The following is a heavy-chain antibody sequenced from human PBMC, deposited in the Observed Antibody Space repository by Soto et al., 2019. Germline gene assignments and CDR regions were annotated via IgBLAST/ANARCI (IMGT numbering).Heavy chain of an antibody. CDR1: GYTFSNYV. Sequence: QVHLVQSGAEVKRPGASVKVSCKASGYTFSNYVINWVRQAPGQGLEWMGWISAYNGNTNYAQKIQGRVTMTTDTSTSTAYMELRSLRSDDTAVYYCAREATGGAFDIWGQGTMVTVSS. CDR2: ISAYNGNT. D-gene: IGHD7-27*01. J-gene: IGHJ3*02. V-gene: IGHV1-18*01. CDR3: AREATGGAFDI.